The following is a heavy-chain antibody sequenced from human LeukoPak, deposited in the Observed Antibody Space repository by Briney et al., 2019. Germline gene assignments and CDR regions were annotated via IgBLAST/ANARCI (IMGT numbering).Heavy chain of an antibody. J-gene: IGHJ4*02. D-gene: IGHD6-19*01. CDR2: IYYSGST. Sequence: SETLSLTCTVSGVSISSSSYYWGWIRQPPGKGLEWIGGIYYSGSTYYNPSLKSRVTISVDTSKNQFSLKLSSVTAADTAVYYCARDYSSLSGFDYWGQGTLVTVSS. CDR1: GVSISSSSYY. V-gene: IGHV4-39*02. CDR3: ARDYSSLSGFDY.